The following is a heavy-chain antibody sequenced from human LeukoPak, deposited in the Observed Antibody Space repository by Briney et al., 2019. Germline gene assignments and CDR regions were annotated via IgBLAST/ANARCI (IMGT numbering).Heavy chain of an antibody. CDR2: IYYSGST. V-gene: IGHV4-59*08. D-gene: IGHD6-13*01. Sequence: SETLSLTCTVSGGSISSYYWSWIRQPPGKGLEWIGYIYYSGSTNYNPSLKSRVTISVDTSKNQFSLKLSSVTAADTAVYYCARQQLVGYYYYYGMDVWGQGTTVTVSS. J-gene: IGHJ6*02. CDR3: ARQQLVGYYYYYGMDV. CDR1: GGSISSYY.